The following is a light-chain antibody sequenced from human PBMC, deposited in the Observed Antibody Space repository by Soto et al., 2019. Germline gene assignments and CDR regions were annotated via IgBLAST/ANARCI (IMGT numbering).Light chain of an antibody. J-gene: IGKJ1*01. CDR2: GAS. Sequence: EIGLTQSPGTLSLSPGERATLSCRASQSVFNNHIGWYQQKPGQAPRRLIFGASFRATGIPDRFSGSGSGTDFTLTISRLEPEDFAVYYCQQYGSSPTTFGQGTK. CDR1: QSVFNNH. CDR3: QQYGSSPTT. V-gene: IGKV3-20*01.